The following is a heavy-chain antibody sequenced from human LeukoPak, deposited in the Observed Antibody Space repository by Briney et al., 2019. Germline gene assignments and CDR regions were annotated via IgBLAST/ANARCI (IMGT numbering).Heavy chain of an antibody. D-gene: IGHD4-17*01. CDR2: ISASGDNI. J-gene: IGHJ4*02. CDR3: AIVTNQIDY. V-gene: IGHV3-23*01. CDR1: GLTFSSNA. Sequence: GGSLGLSCAASGLTFSSNAMSWVRQAPGKGLEWVSFISASGDNIHYADSVKGRFTISRDNSKNTLYLQMNSLRAEDTAVFYCAIVTNQIDYWGQGTLVTVSS.